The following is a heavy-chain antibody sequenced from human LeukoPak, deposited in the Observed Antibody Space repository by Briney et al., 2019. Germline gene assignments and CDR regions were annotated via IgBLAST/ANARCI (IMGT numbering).Heavy chain of an antibody. CDR2: IRYDGSSE. V-gene: IGHV3-33*01. Sequence: PGRSLRLSCAASGFTFSSYGMHWVRQAPGKGLEWVAVIRYDGSSEYYADSVKGRFIISRDNSKNTLYLQMHSLRAEDTAVYYCARYCSGGSCYMGLIWGQGTLVTVSS. CDR1: GFTFSSYG. J-gene: IGHJ4*02. D-gene: IGHD2-15*01. CDR3: ARYCSGGSCYMGLI.